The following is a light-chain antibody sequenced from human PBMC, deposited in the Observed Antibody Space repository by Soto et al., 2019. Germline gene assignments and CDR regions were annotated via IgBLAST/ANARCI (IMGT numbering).Light chain of an antibody. CDR3: LPDYNYPRT. CDR2: DAS. V-gene: IGKV1-6*01. Sequence: AIQMTQSPSSLSASVGDRVTISCRASQGIRNDLAWYQQKPGKAPKLLISDASSLQSGVPSRFSGSGSGTDFTLATGSLQPEDFATYYCLPDYNYPRTFGGGTKVDIK. J-gene: IGKJ4*01. CDR1: QGIRND.